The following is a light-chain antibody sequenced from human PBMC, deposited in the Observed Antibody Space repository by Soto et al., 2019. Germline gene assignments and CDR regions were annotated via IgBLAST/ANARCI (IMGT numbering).Light chain of an antibody. CDR1: QSINNW. CDR2: EAS. J-gene: IGKJ2*01. V-gene: IGKV1-5*03. CDR3: QQYDSDSST. Sequence: DIQMTQSPSTLSASVGDRVTITCRASQSINNWLAWYQQKPGKAPKLLIYEASSLLSGVPSRFSGSGSGTEFTLTISSLQPDDFADYYCQQYDSDSSTFGQGTKLYI.